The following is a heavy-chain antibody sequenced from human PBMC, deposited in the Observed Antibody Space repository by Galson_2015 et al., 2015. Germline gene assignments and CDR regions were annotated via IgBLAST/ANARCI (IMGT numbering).Heavy chain of an antibody. J-gene: IGHJ6*02. CDR2: IHYSGST. V-gene: IGHV4-31*03. Sequence: TLSLTCPVSGGSISSGGYYWSWIRQHPGKGLEWLGNIHYSGSTYYHPSLKSRVTISVDTSKIQVSLKLSSVTAADTAVYYCARERQRGYSYGYYYYYCMDVWGQGTTVTVSS. CDR1: GGSISSGGYY. CDR3: ARERQRGYSYGYYYYYCMDV. D-gene: IGHD5-18*01.